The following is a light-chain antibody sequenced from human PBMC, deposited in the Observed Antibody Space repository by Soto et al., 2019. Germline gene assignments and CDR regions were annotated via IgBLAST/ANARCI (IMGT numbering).Light chain of an antibody. CDR2: GSF. J-gene: IGKJ5*01. V-gene: IGKV3-15*01. CDR3: QQYSDRRPIT. CDR1: QSVDNN. Sequence: EIVFAQSPVTLSASPGESATLSCRASQSVDNNVACYQQKPGQAPRLLIVGSFARATGIPARFIGSGSGSEFTLTLSGLQSEDFSSYYCQQYSDRRPITFGQGTRLEIK.